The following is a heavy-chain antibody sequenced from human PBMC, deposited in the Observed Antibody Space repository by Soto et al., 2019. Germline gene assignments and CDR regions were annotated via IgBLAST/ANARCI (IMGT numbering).Heavy chain of an antibody. D-gene: IGHD4-17*01. J-gene: IGHJ5*02. Sequence: QVQLVQSGAEVKKPGASVKVSCKASGYTFTSYDINWVRQATGQGLEWMGWMNPNSGNTGYAQKFQGRVTTTRNTSISTGYMNLSSMRSEDTAVYSLESTLYGDNVEHWDQVTLITVSS. V-gene: IGHV1-8*01. CDR3: ESTLYGDNVEH. CDR2: MNPNSGNT. CDR1: GYTFTSYD.